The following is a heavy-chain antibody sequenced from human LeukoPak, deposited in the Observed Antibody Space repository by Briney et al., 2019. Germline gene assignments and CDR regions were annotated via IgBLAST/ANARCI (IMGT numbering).Heavy chain of an antibody. V-gene: IGHV3-74*01. Sequence: PGGSLRLSCAASGFTFSSYWMHWVRQAPGKGLVWVSRINTDGSSTSYADSVKGRFTISRDNAKNTLYLQMNSLRAEDTAVYYCAKRGLRFLETPIDYWGQGTLVTVSS. CDR2: INTDGSST. J-gene: IGHJ4*02. D-gene: IGHD3-3*01. CDR1: GFTFSSYW. CDR3: AKRGLRFLETPIDY.